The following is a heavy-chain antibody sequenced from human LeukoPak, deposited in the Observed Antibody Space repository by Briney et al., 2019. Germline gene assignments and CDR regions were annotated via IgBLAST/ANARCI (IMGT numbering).Heavy chain of an antibody. Sequence: PSETLSLTCAVYGGSFSGYYWSWIRQPPGKGLEWIGEINHSGSTNYNPSLKSRVTMSVDTSKNQFSLKLSSVTAADTAVYYCARHSTFFGVVIIKGRVRGPFDYWGQGTLVTVSS. CDR3: ARHSTFFGVVIIKGRVRGPFDY. CDR1: GGSFSGYY. V-gene: IGHV4-34*01. CDR2: INHSGST. J-gene: IGHJ4*02. D-gene: IGHD3-3*01.